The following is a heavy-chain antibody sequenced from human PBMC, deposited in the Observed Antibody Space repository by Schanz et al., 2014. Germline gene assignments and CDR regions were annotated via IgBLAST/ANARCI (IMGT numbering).Heavy chain of an antibody. CDR2: IIPILGIA. CDR3: ARGLVRYFAH. D-gene: IGHD2-8*02. V-gene: IGHV1-69*09. J-gene: IGHJ4*02. Sequence: QVQLVQSGAELRKPGTSVKVSCKTSGYTFSNDDINWVRQAPGQGLEWMGRIIPILGIANYAQKFQGRVTMTRDTSISTAYMEVSSLRFDDTAVYYCARGLVRYFAHWGQGTLVTVSS. CDR1: GYTFSNDD.